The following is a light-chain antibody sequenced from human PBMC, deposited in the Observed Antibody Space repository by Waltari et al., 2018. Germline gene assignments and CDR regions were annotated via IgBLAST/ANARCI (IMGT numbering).Light chain of an antibody. V-gene: IGKV3-15*01. J-gene: IGKJ4*01. CDR1: QSVSKE. CDR2: GAS. CDR3: QQYNSWPLT. Sequence: EIVMTQYPGTLSLSPEERATLSCRASQSVSKELAWYQQKPGQPRRLLIYGASTRATGIPARFSGSGSETEFTLTISSLQSEDFGVYCCQQYNSWPLTFGGGTKVEIK.